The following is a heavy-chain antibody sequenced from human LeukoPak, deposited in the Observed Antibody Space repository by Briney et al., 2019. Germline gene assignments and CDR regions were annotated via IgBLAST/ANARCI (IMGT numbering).Heavy chain of an antibody. V-gene: IGHV1-46*01. D-gene: IGHD2-2*01. CDR2: INPSGGST. J-gene: IGHJ5*02. Sequence: ASVKVSCKAPGYTFTSYYMHWVRQAPGQGLEWMGIINPSGGSTSYAQKFQGRVTMTRDTSTGTVYMELSSLRSEDTAVYYCARDKPPVEPAAPRRVNWFDPWGQGTLVTVSS. CDR1: GYTFTSYY. CDR3: ARDKPPVEPAAPRRVNWFDP.